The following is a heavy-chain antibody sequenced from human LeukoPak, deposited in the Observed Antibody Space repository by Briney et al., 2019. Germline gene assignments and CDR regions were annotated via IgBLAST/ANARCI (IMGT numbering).Heavy chain of an antibody. Sequence: ASVTDSFMASGYTFTSYGSSWVRQAPGQGLECMGWISAYNGNTNYAQKLQGRVNMTTDTSTSTAYMELRSLRSDDTAVYYCARGYSGYRRFDPWGQGTLVTVSS. CDR3: ARGYSGYRRFDP. CDR1: GYTFTSYG. J-gene: IGHJ5*02. D-gene: IGHD5-12*01. V-gene: IGHV1-18*01. CDR2: ISAYNGNT.